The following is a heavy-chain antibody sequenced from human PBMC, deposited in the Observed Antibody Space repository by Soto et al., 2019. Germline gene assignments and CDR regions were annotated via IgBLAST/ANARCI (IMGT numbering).Heavy chain of an antibody. CDR1: GGSITNSNW. D-gene: IGHD1-26*01. CDR3: ARGPPIVGNTTPLDS. CDR2: IYHAGST. Sequence: QVQLQESGPRLVKPSGTLSLTCTVSGGSITNSNWWSWVRLPPAKGLEWIGDIYHAGSTKYNPSLERRVTVSVAPSNNQFDLTLTSVTAADTAVYFCARGPPIVGNTTPLDSWGQGTLVTVS. J-gene: IGHJ5*01. V-gene: IGHV4-4*02.